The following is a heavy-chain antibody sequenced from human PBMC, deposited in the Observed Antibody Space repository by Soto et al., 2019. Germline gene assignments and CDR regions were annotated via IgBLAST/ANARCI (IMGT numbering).Heavy chain of an antibody. D-gene: IGHD3-22*01. CDR3: AKAPVYDSSGYSFDY. Sequence: GGSLRLSCAASGFTFSDYTMSWVRQAPGKGLEWVSAISDSGGSTSYADSVKGRFSVSSDNTKHTLYLQMNSLRAEDTAVYYCAKAPVYDSSGYSFDYWGQGTLVT. J-gene: IGHJ4*02. V-gene: IGHV3-23*01. CDR2: ISDSGGST. CDR1: GFTFSDYT.